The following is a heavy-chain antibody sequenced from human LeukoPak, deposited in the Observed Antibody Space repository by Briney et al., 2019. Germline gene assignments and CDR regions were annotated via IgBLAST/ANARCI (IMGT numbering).Heavy chain of an antibody. Sequence: GGSLRLSCAASGFTFSSYSMNWVRQAPGKGLEWVSSISSSSSYIYYADSVKGRFTISRDNAKNSLYLQMNSLRAEDTAVYYCARGPHYYGSGSYYNDAFDIWGQGTMVTVST. CDR1: GFTFSSYS. D-gene: IGHD3-10*01. V-gene: IGHV3-21*01. J-gene: IGHJ3*02. CDR2: ISSSSSYI. CDR3: ARGPHYYGSGSYYNDAFDI.